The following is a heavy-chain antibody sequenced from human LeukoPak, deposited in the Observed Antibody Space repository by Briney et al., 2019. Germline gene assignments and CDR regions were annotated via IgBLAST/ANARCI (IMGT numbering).Heavy chain of an antibody. D-gene: IGHD3-3*01. CDR1: GFTFSSYS. Sequence: GGSLRLSCAASGFTFSSYSMNWVRQAPGKGLEWVSYISSSSSRTIYYADSVKGRFTISRDNAKNSLYLQMNSLRAEDTAVYYCARMRTNVDDDLPWGYWGQGRLVTVSS. J-gene: IGHJ4*02. CDR2: ISSSSSRTI. V-gene: IGHV3-48*01. CDR3: ARMRTNVDDDLPWGY.